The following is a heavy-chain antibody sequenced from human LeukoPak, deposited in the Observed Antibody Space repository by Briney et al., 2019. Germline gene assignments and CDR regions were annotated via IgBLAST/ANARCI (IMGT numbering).Heavy chain of an antibody. D-gene: IGHD2-8*01. Sequence: GESLKISCKGFGYSFTSYWIGWVRQMPGKGLEWMGIIYPGDSDTRYSPSFQGQVTISADKSISTAYLQWSSLKAPDTAMYYCARLGSYCTNGVCSTYYYYYYYMDVWGKGTTVTVSS. CDR3: ARLGSYCTNGVCSTYYYYYYYMDV. J-gene: IGHJ6*03. CDR2: IYPGDSDT. CDR1: GYSFTSYW. V-gene: IGHV5-51*01.